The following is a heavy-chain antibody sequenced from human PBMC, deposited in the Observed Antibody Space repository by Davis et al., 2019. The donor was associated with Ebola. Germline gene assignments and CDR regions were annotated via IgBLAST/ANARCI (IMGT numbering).Heavy chain of an antibody. V-gene: IGHV4-59*01. J-gene: IGHJ6*02. CDR1: GGSFSGYY. D-gene: IGHD1-1*01. CDR2: IYYSGST. CDR3: ARVNWNDWVYYYYGMDV. Sequence: SEPLSPPFAVYGGSFSGYYWSWIRQPPGKGLEWLGHIYYSGSTNYNPSLKSRVTISVDTSKNQFSLKLSSVTAADTAVYYCARVNWNDWVYYYYGMDVWGQGTTVTVSS.